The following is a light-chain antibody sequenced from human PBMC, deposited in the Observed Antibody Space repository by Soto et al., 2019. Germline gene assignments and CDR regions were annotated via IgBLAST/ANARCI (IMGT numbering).Light chain of an antibody. J-gene: IGLJ1*01. CDR3: QSYDTSLSYV. CDR2: GNT. V-gene: IGLV1-40*01. Sequence: QSVLRQPPSVSGAPGQRVTISCTGSSSNIGAGYAVHWYQQLPGTAPKLLIYGNTNRPSGVPDRFSGSKSGTSASLAITGLQAEDEADYYCQSYDTSLSYVFGGGTKLTVL. CDR1: SSNIGAGYA.